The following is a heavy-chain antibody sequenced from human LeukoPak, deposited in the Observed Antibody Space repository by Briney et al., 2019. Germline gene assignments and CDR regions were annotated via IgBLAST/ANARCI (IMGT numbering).Heavy chain of an antibody. D-gene: IGHD3-22*01. CDR3: ARDRVERITMIVVAEDAFDI. J-gene: IGHJ3*02. V-gene: IGHV3-30*02. Sequence: PGGSLRLSCVASGFPFSTFGIHWVRQAPGKGLEWVTFIRDDGSNTYYADSVKGRFTISRDNSKNTLYLQMNSLRAEDTAVYYCARDRVERITMIVVAEDAFDIWGQGTMVTVSS. CDR1: GFPFSTFG. CDR2: IRDDGSNT.